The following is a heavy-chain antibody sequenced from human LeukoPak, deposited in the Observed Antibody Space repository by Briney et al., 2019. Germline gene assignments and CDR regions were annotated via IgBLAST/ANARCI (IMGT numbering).Heavy chain of an antibody. CDR1: GFTFSTYS. CDR3: ARLRSGEDFDL. V-gene: IGHV4-38-2*02. Sequence: GSLRLSCTASGFTFSTYSMNWVRQAPGKGLEWIGSISHSGSAYYNPSLKSRVTISTDTSKSHFSLELTSVTATDTAVYYCARLRSGEDFDLWGRGTLVTVSS. J-gene: IGHJ2*01. CDR2: ISHSGSA.